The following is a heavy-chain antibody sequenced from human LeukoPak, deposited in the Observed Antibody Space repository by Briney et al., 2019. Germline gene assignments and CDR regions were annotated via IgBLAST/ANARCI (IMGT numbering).Heavy chain of an antibody. J-gene: IGHJ6*04. D-gene: IGHD3-10*01. Sequence: GGSLRLSCAASGFTFSSYWMSWVRQAPGKGLEWVANIKQDGSEKYYVDSVKGRFTISRDNAKNSLYLQMNSLRAEVTAVYYCARVGVRGYGSGSYYYYYGMDVWGKGTTVTVSS. CDR3: ARVGVRGYGSGSYYYYYGMDV. CDR1: GFTFSSYW. CDR2: IKQDGSEK. V-gene: IGHV3-7*03.